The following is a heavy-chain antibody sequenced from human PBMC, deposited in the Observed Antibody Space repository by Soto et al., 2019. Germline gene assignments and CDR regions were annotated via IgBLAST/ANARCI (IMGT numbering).Heavy chain of an antibody. CDR3: ARDSPTWCGGDCHSHT. V-gene: IGHV4-30-4*01. Sequence: PSETLSLTCTVSCGSISSGDYYWSWIRQPPGKGLEWIGYIYYSGSTYYNPSLKSRVTISVDTSKNQFSLKLSSVTAAATAVYYCARDSPTWCGGDCHSHTWGRGTPVTVSS. D-gene: IGHD2-21*02. CDR1: CGSISSGDYY. J-gene: IGHJ5*02. CDR2: IYYSGST.